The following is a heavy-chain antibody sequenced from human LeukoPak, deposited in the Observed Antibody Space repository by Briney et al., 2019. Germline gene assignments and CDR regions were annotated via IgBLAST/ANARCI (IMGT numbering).Heavy chain of an antibody. V-gene: IGHV3-30*02. Sequence: GGSLRLSCAASGFTFSTYGMHWVRQAPGKGLEWVAFIQYDGTSKYYADSVKGRFTISRDYSKNTLYLQMNSLRAEDTAVYYCLTRSLVAVTGNYYMDVWGKGTTVTVSS. CDR2: IQYDGTSK. CDR1: GFTFSTYG. D-gene: IGHD6-19*01. J-gene: IGHJ6*03. CDR3: LTRSLVAVTGNYYMDV.